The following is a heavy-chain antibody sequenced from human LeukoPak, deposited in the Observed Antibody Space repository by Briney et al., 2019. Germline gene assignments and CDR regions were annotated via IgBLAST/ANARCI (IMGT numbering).Heavy chain of an antibody. CDR3: ARVPRGGDRFDP. V-gene: IGHV3-23*01. D-gene: IGHD3-16*01. J-gene: IGHJ5*02. CDR1: GFTFSSYA. CDR2: ISGSGGST. Sequence: PGGSLGLSCAASGFTFSSYAMSWVRQAPGKGLEWVSAISGSGGSTYYADSVKGRFTISRDNSETTLYLQMNSLRPEDTALYYCARVPRGGDRFDPWGQGTLVTVSS.